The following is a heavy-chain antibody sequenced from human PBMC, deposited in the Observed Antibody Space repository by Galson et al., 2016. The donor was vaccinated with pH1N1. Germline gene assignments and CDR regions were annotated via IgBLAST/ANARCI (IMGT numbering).Heavy chain of an antibody. V-gene: IGHV3-74*01. D-gene: IGHD2-15*01. CDR3: VRGRYCSGGSCYSPTAEDFQH. CDR1: GFIFTNYW. J-gene: IGHJ1*01. CDR2: VNNDGSST. Sequence: LRLSCAASGFIFTNYWMHWVRQAPGRGLVWVARVNNDGSSTNYADSVKGRFTLSRDNAKNTVFLEMSSLRAEDTGAYYCVRGRYCSGGSCYSPTAEDFQHWGRGTLLTVSS.